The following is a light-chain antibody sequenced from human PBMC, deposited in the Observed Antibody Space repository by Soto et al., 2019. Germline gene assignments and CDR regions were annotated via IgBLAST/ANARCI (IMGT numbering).Light chain of an antibody. V-gene: IGLV4-69*01. Sequence: QLGLTQSPSASASLGALVKLTCTLSSGHSNYAIAWHQQQPEKGPRYLMKLNFDGSHSKGDGIPDRFSGSSSGAERYLTISSLQSEDEADYYCQTWGTGPWVFGGGTKLTVL. J-gene: IGLJ3*02. CDR3: QTWGTGPWV. CDR1: SGHSNYA. CDR2: LNFDGSH.